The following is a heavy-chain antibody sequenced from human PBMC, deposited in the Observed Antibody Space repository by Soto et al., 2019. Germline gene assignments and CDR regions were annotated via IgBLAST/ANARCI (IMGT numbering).Heavy chain of an antibody. CDR2: ISGGGDST. CDR3: ARDLEEWLVEYCCGY. V-gene: IGHV3-23*01. D-gene: IGHD6-19*01. Sequence: VLSWVSTKTRKGLEWVSSISGGGDSTYYADSVKGRFTISRDNSKNTLYLQMNSLRAEDTAVYYCARDLEEWLVEYCCGYWGQRPLV. CDR1: V. J-gene: IGHJ4*02.